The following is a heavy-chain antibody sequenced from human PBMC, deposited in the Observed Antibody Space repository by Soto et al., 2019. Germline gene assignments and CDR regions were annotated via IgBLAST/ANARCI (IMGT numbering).Heavy chain of an antibody. J-gene: IGHJ6*02. D-gene: IGHD6-6*01. V-gene: IGHV1-69*13. CDR2: IIPIFGTA. CDR1: GCTFSSYA. CDR3: ARASSIAARRGVLYYYYGMDV. Sequence: SVKVSCKASGCTFSSYAISWVRQAPGQGLEWMGGIIPIFGTANYAQKFQGRVTITADESTSTAYMELSSLRSEDTAVYYCARASSIAARRGVLYYYYGMDVWGQGTTVTVSS.